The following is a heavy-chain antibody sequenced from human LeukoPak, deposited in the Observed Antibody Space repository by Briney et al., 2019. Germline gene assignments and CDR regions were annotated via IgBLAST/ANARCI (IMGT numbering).Heavy chain of an antibody. CDR3: ARDRGLLWFGESYTAYYFDY. V-gene: IGHV3-21*01. CDR2: ISSSSSYI. J-gene: IGHJ4*02. Sequence: KSGGSLRLSCAASGFTFSSYSMNWVRQAPGKGLEWVSSISSSSSYIYYADSVKGRFTISRDNAKNSLYLQMNSLRAEDTAVYYCARDRGLLWFGESYTAYYFDYGGRGTLFTVSS. D-gene: IGHD3-10*01. CDR1: GFTFSSYS.